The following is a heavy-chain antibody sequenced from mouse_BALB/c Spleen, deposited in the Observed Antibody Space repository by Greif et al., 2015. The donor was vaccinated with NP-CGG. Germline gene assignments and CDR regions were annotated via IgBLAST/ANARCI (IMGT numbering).Heavy chain of an antibody. CDR1: GFTFSSFG. CDR2: ISSGSSTI. Sequence: EVQVVESGGGLVQPGGSRKLSCAASGFTFSSFGMHWVRQAPEKGLEWVAYISSGSSTIYYADTVKGRFTISRDNPKNTLFLQMTSLRSEDTAIYYCARGRGFDYWGQGTTLTVSS. CDR3: ARGRGFDY. J-gene: IGHJ2*01. V-gene: IGHV5-17*02.